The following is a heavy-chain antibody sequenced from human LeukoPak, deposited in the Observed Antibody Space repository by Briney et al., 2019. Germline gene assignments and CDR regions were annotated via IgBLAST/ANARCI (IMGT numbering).Heavy chain of an antibody. Sequence: SETLSLTCTVSGGSISSYFWSWIRQPPGKGLEWIGYIYYSGSTNYNPSLKSRVTISVDTSKNQFSLKLSSVTAADTAVYYCAARYSSGWYPEYFQHWGQGTLVTVSS. CDR2: IYYSGST. V-gene: IGHV4-59*01. CDR1: GGSISSYF. CDR3: AARYSSGWYPEYFQH. D-gene: IGHD6-19*01. J-gene: IGHJ1*01.